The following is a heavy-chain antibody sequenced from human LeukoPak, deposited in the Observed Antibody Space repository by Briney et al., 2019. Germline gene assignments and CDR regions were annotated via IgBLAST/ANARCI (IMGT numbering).Heavy chain of an antibody. CDR1: GFTFSSYS. CDR2: ISSSSSYI. Sequence: GGSLRLSCAASGFTFSSYSMNWVRQAPGKGLEWVSSISSSSSYIYYADSVKGRFTISRDNAKNSLYLQMNSLRAEDTAVYYCARDRSGWLPFDYWGQGTLATVSS. CDR3: ARDRSGWLPFDY. J-gene: IGHJ4*02. D-gene: IGHD6-19*01. V-gene: IGHV3-21*01.